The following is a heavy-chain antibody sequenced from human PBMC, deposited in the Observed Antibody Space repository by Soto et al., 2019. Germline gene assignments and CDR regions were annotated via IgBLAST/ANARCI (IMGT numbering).Heavy chain of an antibody. Sequence: TLSLTCTVSGGSISSGGYYWSWIRQHPGKGLEWIGYIYYSGSTYYNPSLKSRVTISVDTSKNQFSLKLSSVTAADTAVYYCARESPYDILTGYSGSWFDPWGQGTLVTVSS. V-gene: IGHV4-31*03. CDR1: GGSISSGGYY. D-gene: IGHD3-9*01. J-gene: IGHJ5*02. CDR2: IYYSGST. CDR3: ARESPYDILTGYSGSWFDP.